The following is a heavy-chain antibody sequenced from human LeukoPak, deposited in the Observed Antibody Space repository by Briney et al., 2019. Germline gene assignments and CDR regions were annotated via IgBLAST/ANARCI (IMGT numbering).Heavy chain of an antibody. CDR2: INHSGST. D-gene: IGHD6-19*01. CDR3: ASSRRYYGSSGWNYGMDV. CDR1: GGSFSGYY. V-gene: IGHV4-34*01. Sequence: SETLSLTCAVYGGSFSGYYWSWIRQPPGKGLEWIGEINHSGSTNYNPSLKSRVTISVDTSKNQFSLKLRSVTAADTAVYYCASSRRYYGSSGWNYGMDVWGQGTTVTVSS. J-gene: IGHJ6*02.